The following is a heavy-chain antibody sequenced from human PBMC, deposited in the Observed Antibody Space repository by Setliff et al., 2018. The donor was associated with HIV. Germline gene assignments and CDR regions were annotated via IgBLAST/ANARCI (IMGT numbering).Heavy chain of an antibody. CDR2: TKYDGSEN. Sequence: GGSLRLSCVASGLTFNRYWMSWVRQAPGKGLEWVSNTKYDGSENYYVDSVKGRFIASTDNAKNSLFLHMNSLRAEDTAVYYCARAAAYFNFWTGYHPHAFDIWGQGTMVTVSS. J-gene: IGHJ3*02. V-gene: IGHV3-7*01. CDR1: GLTFNRYW. D-gene: IGHD3-3*01. CDR3: ARAAAYFNFWTGYHPHAFDI.